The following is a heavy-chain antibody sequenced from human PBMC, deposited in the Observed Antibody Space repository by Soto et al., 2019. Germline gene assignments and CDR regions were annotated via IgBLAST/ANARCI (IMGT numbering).Heavy chain of an antibody. CDR2: IYSSGST. V-gene: IGHV4-59*01. CDR3: ARGKRDSTSCLDV. J-gene: IGHJ6*02. CDR1: TGSINGYY. D-gene: IGHD2-2*01. Sequence: LTCRVSTGSINGYYWNWIRQSPGKGLEWIAFIYSSGSTNYNPSLKSRATISVDRSKNQVSLKLTSVTAADTAVYYCARGKRDSTSCLDVWGQGTTVTVSS.